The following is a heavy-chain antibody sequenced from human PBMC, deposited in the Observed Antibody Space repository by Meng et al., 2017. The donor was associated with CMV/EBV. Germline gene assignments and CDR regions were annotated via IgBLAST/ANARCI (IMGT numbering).Heavy chain of an antibody. CDR2: LIPIFGTA. CDR3: ARAGDIVVVPAASGLDY. Sequence: TFRSYAISWLRQAPGQGLGWMGGLIPIFGTANYAQKFQGRVTITTDESTSTAYMELSSLRSEDTAVYYCARAGDIVVVPAASGLDYWGQGTLVTVSS. D-gene: IGHD2-2*01. J-gene: IGHJ4*02. CDR1: TFRSYA. V-gene: IGHV1-69*05.